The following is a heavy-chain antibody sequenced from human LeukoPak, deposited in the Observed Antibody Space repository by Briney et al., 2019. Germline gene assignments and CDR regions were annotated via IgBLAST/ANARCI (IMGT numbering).Heavy chain of an antibody. D-gene: IGHD6-19*01. J-gene: IGHJ4*02. CDR2: IKQDGSEK. CDR1: GFTFSSYW. Sequence: GGSLRLPCAASGFTFSSYWMNWVRQAPGKGLEWVANIKQDGSEKYYVDSVKGRFTLSRDNAKNSLYLQMNSLRAEDTAVYYCAREGSVARFDYWGQGTLVTVSS. V-gene: IGHV3-7*01. CDR3: AREGSVARFDY.